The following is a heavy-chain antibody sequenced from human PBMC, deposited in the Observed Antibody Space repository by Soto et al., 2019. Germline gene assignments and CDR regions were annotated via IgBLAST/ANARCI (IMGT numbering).Heavy chain of an antibody. CDR2: IYYSGST. Sequence: SETLSLTCTVSGGSISSSSYYWGWIRQPPGKGQEWIGSIYYSGSTNYNPSLKSRVTISVDRSKNQFSLKLSSVTAADTAVYYCARHDSEDIVVVFEAWGQGTLVTVS. CDR3: ARHDSEDIVVVFEA. V-gene: IGHV4-39*01. J-gene: IGHJ5*02. D-gene: IGHD2-15*01. CDR1: GGSISSSSYY.